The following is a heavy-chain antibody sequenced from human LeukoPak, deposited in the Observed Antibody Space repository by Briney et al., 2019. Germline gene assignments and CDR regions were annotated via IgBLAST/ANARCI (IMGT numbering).Heavy chain of an antibody. CDR2: IDWDDDK. CDR1: GFSLSTSGMC. D-gene: IGHD3-9*01. J-gene: IGHJ4*02. V-gene: IGHV2-70*11. Sequence: SGPTLVNPTQTLTLTCTFSGFSLSTSGMCVSWIRQPPGKALEWLARIDWDDDKYYSTSLKTRLTISKDTPKNQVVLTMTNMDPVDTATYYCARTYYDILTGYYTDDYWGQGTLVTVSS. CDR3: ARTYYDILTGYYTDDY.